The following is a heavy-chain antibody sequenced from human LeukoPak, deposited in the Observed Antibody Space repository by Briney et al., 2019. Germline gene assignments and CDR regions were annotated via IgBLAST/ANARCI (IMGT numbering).Heavy chain of an antibody. V-gene: IGHV4-34*01. CDR3: TRMTTGHDY. CDR2: INHSGYT. D-gene: IGHD4-17*01. J-gene: IGHJ4*02. CDR1: GVSFDDYY. Sequence: SETLSLTCAVSGVSFDDYYWAWVRQTPGKGLEWIGEINHSGYTNDSPSLKSRVTLSIDTSRKQFSLNLRSVTVADAGIYYCTRMTTGHDYWGQGTLVTVTS.